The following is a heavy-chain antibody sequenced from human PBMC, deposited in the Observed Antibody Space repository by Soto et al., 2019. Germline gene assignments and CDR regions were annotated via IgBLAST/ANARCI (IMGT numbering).Heavy chain of an antibody. CDR3: ARDYRTYSSGPTYFDY. Sequence: QAVGSLRLSCAASGFTFSSYEMNWVRQAPGKGLEWVSYISSSGSTIYYADSVKGRFTISRDNAKNSLYLQMNSLRAEDTAVYYCARDYRTYSSGPTYFDYWGQGTLVTVS. D-gene: IGHD6-19*01. V-gene: IGHV3-48*03. CDR2: ISSSGSTI. J-gene: IGHJ4*02. CDR1: GFTFSSYE.